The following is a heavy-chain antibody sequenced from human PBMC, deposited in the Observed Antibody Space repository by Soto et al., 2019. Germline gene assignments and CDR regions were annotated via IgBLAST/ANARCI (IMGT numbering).Heavy chain of an antibody. Sequence: QVQLQQSGPGLVRPSQTLSLTCVISGDSVSSNSAAWNWIIQSPSRGLEWLGRTYYRSRWYNDYAFSVRSRITCNADTSKNQFSLHLNSVTPEDTAVYYCAGTSSLQLYYMDVWDKGTTVTVSS. CDR3: AGTSSLQLYYMDV. V-gene: IGHV6-1*01. J-gene: IGHJ6*03. CDR2: TYYRSRWYN. CDR1: GDSVSSNSAA. D-gene: IGHD1-7*01.